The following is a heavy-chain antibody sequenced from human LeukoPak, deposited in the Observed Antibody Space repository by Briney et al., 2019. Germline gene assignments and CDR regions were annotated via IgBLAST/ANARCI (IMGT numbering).Heavy chain of an antibody. CDR3: ASLSGYYYGFCFQH. Sequence: SETLSLTCTVSGGSISSYYWSWIRQPPGKGLEWIGYIYYSGSTNYNPSLKSRVTISVDTSKNQFSLKLSSVTAADTAVYYCASLSGYYYGFCFQHWRQGTLVTVSS. V-gene: IGHV4-59*01. D-gene: IGHD3-22*01. CDR2: IYYSGST. J-gene: IGHJ1*01. CDR1: GGSISSYY.